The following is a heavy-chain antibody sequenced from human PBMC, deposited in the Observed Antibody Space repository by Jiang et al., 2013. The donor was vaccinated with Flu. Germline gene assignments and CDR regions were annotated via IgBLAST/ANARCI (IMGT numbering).Heavy chain of an antibody. V-gene: IGHV6-1*01. CDR1: GDSVSSNSSA. D-gene: IGHD2-15*01. J-gene: IGHJ4*02. CDR3: AREREGECSGGSCYSLFDY. Sequence: SQTLSLTCVISGDSVSSNSSAWNWIRQSPSRGLEWLGRTYYRSKWYNDYALSVKSRMIINTDTSKNQFSLQLNSVTPEDTAVYYCAREREGECSGGSCYSLFDYWGQGTLVTVSS. CDR2: TYYRSKWYN.